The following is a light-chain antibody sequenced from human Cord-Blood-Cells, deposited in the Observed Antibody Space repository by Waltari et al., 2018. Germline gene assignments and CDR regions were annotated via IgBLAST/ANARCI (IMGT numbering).Light chain of an antibody. J-gene: IGKJ3*01. Sequence: DIQMTQSPSSLSASVGDRVTITCRASQSISSYLNWYQQKPGKAPKLLIYAASSLQSGVPSRVSGSGSGTDFTLTISSLQPEDFATDYCQQSYSTLRFTFGPGTKVDIK. CDR3: QQSYSTLRFT. CDR2: AAS. V-gene: IGKV1-39*01. CDR1: QSISSY.